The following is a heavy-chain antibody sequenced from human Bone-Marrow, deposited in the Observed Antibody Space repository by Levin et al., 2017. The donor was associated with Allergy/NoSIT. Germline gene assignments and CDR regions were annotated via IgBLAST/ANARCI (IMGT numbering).Heavy chain of an antibody. Sequence: LRLSCTVSGDSISSGGYYWSWIRQHPGKGLEWIGYIYHSGSTYYNPSLKGRVTISVDTSKNEFSLKLSSVTAADTAVFYWARGEYSYGSGSYYLDYWGQGTLVTVSS. D-gene: IGHD3-10*01. CDR2: IYHSGST. CDR3: ARGEYSYGSGSYYLDY. V-gene: IGHV4-31*03. J-gene: IGHJ4*02. CDR1: GDSISSGGYY.